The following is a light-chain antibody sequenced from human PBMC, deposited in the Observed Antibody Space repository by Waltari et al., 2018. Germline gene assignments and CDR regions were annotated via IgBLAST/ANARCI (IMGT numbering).Light chain of an antibody. CDR2: EVI. Sequence: QSALTQPASVSGSPGQSLTLSCTGTSSDVGSYNLFSWYQQYPGKAPRLVIYEVINRPSSVSSRFSGSKSGSTASLTISGLQAEDEANYYCSSYAGRSTLIFGGGTKLSVL. CDR1: SSDVGSYNL. J-gene: IGLJ2*01. V-gene: IGLV2-23*02. CDR3: SSYAGRSTLI.